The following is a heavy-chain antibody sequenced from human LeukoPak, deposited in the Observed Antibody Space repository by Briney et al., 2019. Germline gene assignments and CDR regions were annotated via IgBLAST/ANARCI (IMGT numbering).Heavy chain of an antibody. V-gene: IGHV3-23*01. J-gene: IGHJ4*02. CDR3: ARHRSSWLIDY. CDR2: ISGSGGST. D-gene: IGHD6-6*01. CDR1: GFTFSSYA. Sequence: GGSLRLSCAASGFTFSSYAMSWVRQAPGKRLEWVSAISGSGGSTYYADSVKGRFTISRDNSKNTLYLQMNSLRAEDTAVYYCARHRSSWLIDYWGQGTLVTVSS.